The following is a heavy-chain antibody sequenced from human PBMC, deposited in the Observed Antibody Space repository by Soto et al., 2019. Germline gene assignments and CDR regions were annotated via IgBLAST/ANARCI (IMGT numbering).Heavy chain of an antibody. CDR2: IIPILGIA. J-gene: IGHJ4*02. Sequence: ASVKVSCKASGGTFSSYTISWVRQAPGQGLEWMGRIIPILGIANYAQKFQGRVTITADKSTSTAYMELSSLRSEDTAVYYCARVMGYYDYIWGSYREGPDFDYWGQGTLVTVSS. D-gene: IGHD3-16*02. CDR1: GGTFSSYT. V-gene: IGHV1-69*02. CDR3: ARVMGYYDYIWGSYREGPDFDY.